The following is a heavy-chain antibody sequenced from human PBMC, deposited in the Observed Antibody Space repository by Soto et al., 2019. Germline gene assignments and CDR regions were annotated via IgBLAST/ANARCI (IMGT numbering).Heavy chain of an antibody. CDR2: IYPGDSDT. Sequence: EVQLVQSGAEVKKPGESLKISCKGSGYSFTSYWIGWVRQMPGKGLEWMGIIYPGDSDTRYSPSFQGQVTISADKSISTAYLQWSSLKASDTAMYYCARDSVGYSSSWYVDNWFDPWGQGTLVTVSS. D-gene: IGHD6-13*01. CDR3: ARDSVGYSSSWYVDNWFDP. CDR1: GYSFTSYW. J-gene: IGHJ5*02. V-gene: IGHV5-51*01.